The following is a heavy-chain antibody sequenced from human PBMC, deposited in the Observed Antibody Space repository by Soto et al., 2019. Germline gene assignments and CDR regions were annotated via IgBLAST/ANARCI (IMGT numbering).Heavy chain of an antibody. CDR1: GYTFTSYG. V-gene: IGHV1-18*01. J-gene: IGHJ5*02. CDR3: ARDVRGTATGFTAADWFDP. D-gene: IGHD5-18*01. CDR2: TSPYNGNT. Sequence: QVQLVQSGAEVKKPGASVKVSCKASGYTFTSYGISWVRQAPGQGLEWMGWTSPYNGNTNYAQMLQGRVTMTTDKTTKTAYMELGSLRSDVTAVYSSARDVRGTATGFTAADWFDPWGQGTLVTVSS.